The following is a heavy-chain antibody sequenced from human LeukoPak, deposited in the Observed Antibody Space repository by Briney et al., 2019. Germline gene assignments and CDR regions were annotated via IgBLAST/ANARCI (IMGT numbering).Heavy chain of an antibody. CDR3: AREVVTAAVNWFDP. CDR1: GGSISSSSYY. CDR2: IYYSGST. D-gene: IGHD6-25*01. J-gene: IGHJ5*02. Sequence: SETLSLTCTVSGGSISSSSYYWSWIRQPPGKGLEWIGYIYYSGSTNYNPSLKSRVTISVDTSKNQFSLKLSSVTAADTAVYYCAREVVTAAVNWFDPWGQGTLVTVSS. V-gene: IGHV4-61*01.